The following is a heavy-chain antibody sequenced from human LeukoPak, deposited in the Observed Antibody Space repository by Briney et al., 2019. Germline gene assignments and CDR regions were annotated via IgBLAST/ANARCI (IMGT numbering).Heavy chain of an antibody. CDR3: WSKNDYGVY. J-gene: IGHJ4*02. D-gene: IGHD3-3*01. CDR2: IRSKTNNYAT. CDR1: GFNFSGSA. V-gene: IGHV3-73*01. Sequence: GGSLKLPCAASGFNFSGSAMHWVRQASGKGLGWVGRIRSKTNNYATTYAASVKGRFTISRDDSKNTAYLQMNSLNIEDTAIYYCWSKNDYGVYGGQGTLVTVSS.